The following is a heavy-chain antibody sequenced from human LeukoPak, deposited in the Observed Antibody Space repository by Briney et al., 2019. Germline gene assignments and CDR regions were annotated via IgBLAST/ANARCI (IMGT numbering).Heavy chain of an antibody. CDR1: GFTFSSSA. V-gene: IGHV3-23*01. CDR2: ISASGGST. Sequence: GGSLRLSCAASGFTFSSSAMSWVRQVPGKGLEWVSGISASGGSTYYADSVRGRFTISRDNSKNTLYVQMNSLRDEDTAVYYCAKEYPYDILTGYYRSSIDYWGQGTLVTVSS. J-gene: IGHJ4*02. CDR3: AKEYPYDILTGYYRSSIDY. D-gene: IGHD3-9*01.